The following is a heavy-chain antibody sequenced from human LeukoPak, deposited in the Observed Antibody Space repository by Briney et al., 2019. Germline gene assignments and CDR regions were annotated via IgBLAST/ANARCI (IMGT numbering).Heavy chain of an antibody. D-gene: IGHD3-22*01. CDR2: IRAAIST. CDR1: GFTFSNYA. V-gene: IGHV3-23*01. CDR3: TRGRYYYDSGGYYYFDD. J-gene: IGHJ4*02. Sequence: PGGSLRLSCAASGFTFSNYAMGWVRQALGKGLEWVSSIRAAISTYYADSVKGRFTVSRDNSKNTLYLQMDSLRADDTAIYYCTRGRYYYDSGGYYYFDDWGQGTQVTVSS.